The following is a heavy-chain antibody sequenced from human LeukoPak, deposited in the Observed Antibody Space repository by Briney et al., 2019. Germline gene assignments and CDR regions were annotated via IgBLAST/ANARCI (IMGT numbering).Heavy chain of an antibody. CDR2: IRYDGSNK. CDR3: AKDRSSPIAAARFDY. CDR1: GFTFSSYG. Sequence: GGSLRLSCAASGFTFSSYGMHWGREAPGKGLEWVAFIRYDGSNKYYADSVKGRFTISRDNSKNTLYLQMNSLRAEDTAVYYCAKDRSSPIAAARFDYWGQGTLVTVSS. J-gene: IGHJ4*02. D-gene: IGHD6-13*01. V-gene: IGHV3-30*02.